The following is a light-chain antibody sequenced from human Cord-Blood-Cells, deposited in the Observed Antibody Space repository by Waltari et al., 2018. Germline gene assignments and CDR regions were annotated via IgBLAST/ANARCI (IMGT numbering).Light chain of an antibody. CDR1: SRDVGGYNY. CDR2: EVS. V-gene: IGLV2-8*01. J-gene: IGLJ2*01. Sequence: QSALTQPPTASGSPGQSVTISCTGTSRDVGGYNYVSWYQQHPGKAPKLMIYEVSKRPSGFPDLFSVSKSGDTASLTFSGLQSEDEADYYCSSYAGSNNLVFGGGTKLTVL. CDR3: SSYAGSNNLV.